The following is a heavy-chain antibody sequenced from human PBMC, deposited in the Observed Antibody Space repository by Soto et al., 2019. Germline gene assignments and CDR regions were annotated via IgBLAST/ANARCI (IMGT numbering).Heavy chain of an antibody. CDR2: MYFGGGF. CDR3: ARGQFNILTGYYIDY. J-gene: IGHJ4*02. Sequence: PSETLSLTCTVSGDSVSSCYWSWIRQPPGKGLEWIGFMYFGGGFNYNPSLTSRVTISVETSKNQFSMKMTSVTAADTAVYYCARGQFNILTGYYIDYWGQGTLVTVSS. V-gene: IGHV4-59*02. CDR1: GDSVSSCY. D-gene: IGHD3-9*01.